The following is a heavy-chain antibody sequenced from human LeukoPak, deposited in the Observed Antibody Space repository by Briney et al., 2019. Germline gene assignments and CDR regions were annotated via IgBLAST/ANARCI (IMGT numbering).Heavy chain of an antibody. J-gene: IGHJ4*02. CDR3: GRDQVPCRSSVTTPDY. V-gene: IGHV3-30-3*01. CDR1: GFTFSNYA. Sequence: GGSLRLSCAASGFTFSNYAMHWVRQAPGKGLEWVALISYDGINKYYPDSLKGRFTISRDNSKRTLYLQMNSLTKEDTAVYYCGRDQVPCRSSVTTPDYWGQGTLVTVSS. CDR2: ISYDGINK. D-gene: IGHD4-17*01.